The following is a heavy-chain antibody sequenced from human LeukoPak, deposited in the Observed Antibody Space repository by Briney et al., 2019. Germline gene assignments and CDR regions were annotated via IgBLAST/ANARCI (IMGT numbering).Heavy chain of an antibody. D-gene: IGHD1-26*01. CDR2: IGSGGRTK. J-gene: IGHJ3*02. CDR1: GGSISSYY. CDR3: AREKWDEDAFDM. Sequence: ETLSLTCTVSGGSISSYYWSWIRQPPGKGLEWVSRIGSGGRTKNYADSVRGRFTISRDNARNTLYLQMNSLRAEDTAVYYCAREKWDEDAFDMWGQGTMVTVSS. V-gene: IGHV3-74*01.